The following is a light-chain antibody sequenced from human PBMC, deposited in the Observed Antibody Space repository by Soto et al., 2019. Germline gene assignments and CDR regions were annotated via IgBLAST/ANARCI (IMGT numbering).Light chain of an antibody. Sequence: EIVLTQSPGTLSLSPGERATLSCRASQSISSSYLAWYQQKPGQAPRLLVYGASSRATSIPDRFSGSGSGTDFTITISRLEPEDLAVYYCQQYGSSRFTFCPGTKVDIK. J-gene: IGKJ3*01. CDR2: GAS. CDR3: QQYGSSRFT. V-gene: IGKV3-20*01. CDR1: QSISSSY.